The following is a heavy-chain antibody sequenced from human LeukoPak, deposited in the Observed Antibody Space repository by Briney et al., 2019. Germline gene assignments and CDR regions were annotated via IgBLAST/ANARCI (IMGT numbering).Heavy chain of an antibody. D-gene: IGHD3-10*01. Sequence: ASVKVSCKASGYTFTGYYMHWVRQAPGQGLEWMGWINPNSGGTNYAQKFQGRVTMTRDTSISTAYMELSRLRSDDTAVYYCARGGLMVRGVISLRGFDPWGQGTLVTVSS. J-gene: IGHJ5*02. CDR1: GYTFTGYY. V-gene: IGHV1-2*02. CDR3: ARGGLMVRGVISLRGFDP. CDR2: INPNSGGT.